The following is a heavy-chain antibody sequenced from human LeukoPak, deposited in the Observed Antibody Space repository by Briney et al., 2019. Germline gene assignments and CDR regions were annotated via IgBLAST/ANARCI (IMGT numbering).Heavy chain of an antibody. Sequence: GGSLRLSCAASGFSVSSNFMRWVRQAPGKGLEFVSLINTGATTYYDASVKSRFTISRHNARKTFFLQMTRLRAEDTGLYYCAGVASESRGWYHFDLWGPGTLVTVSS. CDR2: INTGATT. CDR1: GFSVSSNF. D-gene: IGHD6-19*01. CDR3: AGVASESRGWYHFDL. J-gene: IGHJ4*02. V-gene: IGHV3-53*01.